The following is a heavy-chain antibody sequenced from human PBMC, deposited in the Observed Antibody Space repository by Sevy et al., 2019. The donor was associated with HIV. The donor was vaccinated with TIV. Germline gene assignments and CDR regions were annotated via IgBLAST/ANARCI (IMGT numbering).Heavy chain of an antibody. V-gene: IGHV1-3*01. CDR1: GYTFTSYA. J-gene: IGHJ4*02. CDR3: ARGTYSSGCDY. D-gene: IGHD6-19*01. Sequence: ASVKVSCKASGYTFTSYAMHWVRQAPGQRLEWMGWINAGNGNTKDAQKFQGRVTITRDTSASTAYMELSSLRSEDTAVYYCARGTYSSGCDYWGQGTLVTVSS. CDR2: INAGNGNT.